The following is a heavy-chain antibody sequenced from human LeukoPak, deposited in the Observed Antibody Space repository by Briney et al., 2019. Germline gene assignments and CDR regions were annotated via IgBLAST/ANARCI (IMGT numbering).Heavy chain of an antibody. D-gene: IGHD2-15*01. V-gene: IGHV6-1*01. CDR1: GDGVSINSAA. CDR3: AGITEGGSYYYGMDV. CDR2: TYYRYKWYN. Sequence: SRTLSLTSAISGDGVSINSAAWNWVRQSPSRGIVWLGRTYYRYKWYNDYAVSVKGRISISPDTSKNQFSLQLKSVAPEDTAVYYCAGITEGGSYYYGMDVWGQGTAVTVSS. J-gene: IGHJ6*02.